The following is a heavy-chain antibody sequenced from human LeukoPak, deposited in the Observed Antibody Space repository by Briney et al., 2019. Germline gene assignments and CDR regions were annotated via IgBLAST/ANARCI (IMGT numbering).Heavy chain of an antibody. CDR3: ARPSNSGWYRAYFDY. J-gene: IGHJ4*02. CDR2: IYYSGST. V-gene: IGHV4-39*01. Sequence: SETLSLTCTVSGGSISSSSYYWGWIRQPPGKGLEWIGSIYYSGSTYYNPSLKSRVTISVDTSKNQFSLKLSSVTAADTAVYYCARPSNSGWYRAYFDYWGQGTLVTVSS. D-gene: IGHD6-19*01. CDR1: GGSISSSSYY.